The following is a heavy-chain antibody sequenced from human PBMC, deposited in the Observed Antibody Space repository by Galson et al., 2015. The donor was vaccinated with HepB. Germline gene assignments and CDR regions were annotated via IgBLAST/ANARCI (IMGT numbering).Heavy chain of an antibody. D-gene: IGHD5-18*01. CDR3: AKDHSYALLYYLDY. CDR1: GFTFSSYG. V-gene: IGHV3-30*02. J-gene: IGHJ4*02. CDR2: IRYDGSDK. Sequence: SLRLSCAASGFTFSSYGMHWVRQAPGKGLEWVAFIRYDGSDKYYADSVKGRFTISRDNSKNTLYLQMSSLRAEDTAVYYCAKDHSYALLYYLDYWGQGSLVTVSS.